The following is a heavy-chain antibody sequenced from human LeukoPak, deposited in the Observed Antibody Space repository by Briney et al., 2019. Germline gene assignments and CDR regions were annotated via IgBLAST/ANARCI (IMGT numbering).Heavy chain of an antibody. CDR1: GFTFSRYA. Sequence: GGSLRLSCAASGFTFSRYAMSSVRQAPGKGLDLVSGISSSGGRTYYADSVKGRFTISRDNSKNTLYLQMNSLRAEDTAVYYCARTKIARKEYFQHWGQGTLVTVSS. J-gene: IGHJ1*01. CDR2: ISSSGGRT. V-gene: IGHV3-23*01. CDR3: ARTKIARKEYFQH. D-gene: IGHD1-7*01.